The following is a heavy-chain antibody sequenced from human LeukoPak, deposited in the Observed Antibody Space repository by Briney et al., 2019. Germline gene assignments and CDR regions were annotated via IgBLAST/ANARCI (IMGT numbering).Heavy chain of an antibody. V-gene: IGHV1-18*04. CDR3: ARTVVVVPAAMGSYYFDY. CDR1: GYTFTSYG. CDR2: ISAYNGNT. D-gene: IGHD2-2*01. Sequence: ASVKVSCKASGYTFTSYGISWVRQAPGQGLEWTGWISAYNGNTNYAQKLQGRVTMTTDTSTSTAYMELRSLRSDDTAVYYCARTVVVVPAAMGSYYFDYWGQGTLVTVSS. J-gene: IGHJ4*02.